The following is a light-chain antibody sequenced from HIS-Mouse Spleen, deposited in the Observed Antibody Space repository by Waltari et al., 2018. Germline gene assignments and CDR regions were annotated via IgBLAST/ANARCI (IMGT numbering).Light chain of an antibody. J-gene: IGLJ2*01. Sequence: QSALTQPASVSGSPGQSITISCTGTSSDVGGYNYVSWYQQHPRKAPKVMIYDVSNRPSGVSNRFSCSKSGNTASLTISGLQAEDEADYYCSSYTSSSFNVVFGGGTKLTVL. CDR3: SSYTSSSFNVV. V-gene: IGLV2-14*03. CDR2: DVS. CDR1: SSDVGGYNY.